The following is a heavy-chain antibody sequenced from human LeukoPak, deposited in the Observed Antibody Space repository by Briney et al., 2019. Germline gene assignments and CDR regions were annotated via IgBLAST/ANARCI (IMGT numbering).Heavy chain of an antibody. D-gene: IGHD2-2*01. Sequence: ASVKVSCKASGYTFTSYGISWVRQAPGQGLEWMGWISAYNGNTNYAQKLQGRVTMTTDTSTSTAYMELRSLRSDDTAVYYCARVFCSSTSCYQPPFDYWGQGTLVTVSS. V-gene: IGHV1-18*01. J-gene: IGHJ4*02. CDR2: ISAYNGNT. CDR1: GYTFTSYG. CDR3: ARVFCSSTSCYQPPFDY.